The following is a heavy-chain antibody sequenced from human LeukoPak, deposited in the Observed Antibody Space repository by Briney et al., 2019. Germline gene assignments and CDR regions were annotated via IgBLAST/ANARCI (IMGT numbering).Heavy chain of an antibody. J-gene: IGHJ5*02. CDR1: GFTFSSYE. D-gene: IGHD3-22*01. Sequence: GGSLRLSCAASGFTFSSYEMNWVRQAPGKGLEWVSYISSSGSTIYYADSVKGRFTISRDNAKNSLYLQMNSLRAEDTAVYYCASVSSGSQTWGQGTLVTVSS. V-gene: IGHV3-48*03. CDR3: ASVSSGSQT. CDR2: ISSSGSTI.